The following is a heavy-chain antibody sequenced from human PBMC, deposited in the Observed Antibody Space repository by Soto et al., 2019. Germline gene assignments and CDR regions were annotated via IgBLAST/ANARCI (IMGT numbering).Heavy chain of an antibody. V-gene: IGHV4-61*08. Sequence: PSETLSLTCTVSGGSVSSGGYYWSWTRQPPGKGLEWIGYIYYSGGANYNPSLKSRVTISIDTSKNQFSLMLRSVTAADTAVYYCARDREDRSGYYSDHWGQGTLVTVSS. J-gene: IGHJ5*02. D-gene: IGHD3-22*01. CDR1: GGSVSSGGYY. CDR2: IYYSGGA. CDR3: ARDREDRSGYYSDH.